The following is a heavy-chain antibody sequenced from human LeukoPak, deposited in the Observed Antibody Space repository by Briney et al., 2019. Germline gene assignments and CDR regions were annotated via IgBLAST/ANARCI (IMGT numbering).Heavy chain of an antibody. V-gene: IGHV1-69*05. J-gene: IGHJ4*02. Sequence: SVKVSCKASGGTFSSYAISWVRQAPGQGLEWMGGIIPIFGTANYAQKFQGRVTITTDESTSTAYMEVSSLRSEDTAVYYCARDRGTAMVTSFDYWGQGTLVTVSS. CDR3: ARDRGTAMVTSFDY. D-gene: IGHD5-18*01. CDR1: GGTFSSYA. CDR2: IIPIFGTA.